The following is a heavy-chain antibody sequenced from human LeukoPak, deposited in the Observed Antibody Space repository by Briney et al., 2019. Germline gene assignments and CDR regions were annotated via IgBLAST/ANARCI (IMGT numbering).Heavy chain of an antibody. CDR2: ISYDGSNK. Sequence: GGSPRISCAASGFTFSNYGMHWVRQAPGKGLEWVAVISYDGSNKYYADSVKGRFTISRDNPENTLFLQMDSLKAEDTAVYYCAKVRVPISMIPAIDYWGQGTLVTVSS. J-gene: IGHJ4*02. V-gene: IGHV3-30*18. CDR3: AKVRVPISMIPAIDY. CDR1: GFTFSNYG. D-gene: IGHD3-22*01.